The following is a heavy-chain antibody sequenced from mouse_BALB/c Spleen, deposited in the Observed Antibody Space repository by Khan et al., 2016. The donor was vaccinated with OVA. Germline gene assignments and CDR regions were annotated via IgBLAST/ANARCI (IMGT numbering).Heavy chain of an antibody. CDR3: ARMARTIN. CDR2: INSNGGST. Sequence: DVHLVESGGGLVQPGGSLKLSCAASGFTFSSYGMYWVRQTPDKRLELVATINSNGGSTYYPDSVKGRFTISRDNAKNTLYLQMSSLKSEDTAMYYCARMARTINWGQGTTLTVSS. V-gene: IGHV5-6-3*01. J-gene: IGHJ2*01. CDR1: GFTFSSYG.